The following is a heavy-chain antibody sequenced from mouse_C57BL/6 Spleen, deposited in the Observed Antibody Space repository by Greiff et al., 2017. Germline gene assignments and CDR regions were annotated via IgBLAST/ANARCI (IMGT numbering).Heavy chain of an antibody. CDR2: IDPSDSNT. D-gene: IGHD2-14*01. CDR1: GYTFTSYW. Sequence: QVQLQQPGAELVMPGASVKLSCKASGYTFTSYWMHWVKQRPGQGLEWIGEIDPSDSNTNYNEKFKSKATLTVDKSSSTAYMQLSSLTSEDSAVYYCARKVPARYYDVDYWGKRTSVTVAS. J-gene: IGHJ4*01. CDR3: ARKVPARYYDVDY. V-gene: IGHV1-69*01.